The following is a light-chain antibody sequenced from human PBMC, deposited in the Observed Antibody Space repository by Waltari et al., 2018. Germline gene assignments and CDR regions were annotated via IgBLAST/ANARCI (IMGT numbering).Light chain of an antibody. Sequence: SYELTQPLSVSVALGQTATITCGGNNIGSKNVHWYQQSSGQAPVLVIYRDNNQPSGSPDRFSGSNSGNTATLTISRAQVGDEADYYCQVGDNGVVVFGGGTKLTVL. J-gene: IGLJ3*02. CDR1: NIGSKN. CDR2: RDN. CDR3: QVGDNGVVV. V-gene: IGLV3-9*01.